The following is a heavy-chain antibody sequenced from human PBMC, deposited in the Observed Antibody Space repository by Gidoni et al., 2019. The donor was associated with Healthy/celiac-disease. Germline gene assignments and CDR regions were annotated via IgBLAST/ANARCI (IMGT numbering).Heavy chain of an antibody. Sequence: EVQLVESGGGLVKPGGSLRLSCAASGFTFSSYSMNWVRQAPGKGLEWVSSISSSSSYIYYADSVKGRFTISRDNAKNSLYLQMNSLRAEDTAVYYCARDELSSSGESDAFDIWGQGTMVTVSS. CDR2: ISSSSSYI. J-gene: IGHJ3*02. CDR3: ARDELSSSGESDAFDI. D-gene: IGHD6-6*01. V-gene: IGHV3-21*01. CDR1: GFTFSSYS.